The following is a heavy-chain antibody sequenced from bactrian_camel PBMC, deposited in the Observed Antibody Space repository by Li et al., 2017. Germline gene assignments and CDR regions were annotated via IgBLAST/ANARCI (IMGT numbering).Heavy chain of an antibody. CDR2: LDADGSE. Sequence: QLVESGGGSVQAGGSLRLSCAASQFAIRLYFVGWFRQAPGSEREGVAILDADGSEYYADVVKGRFTISRDNAKGTLDLQMNNLKPEDTAIYFCAAARSNWNADVLAAYEYNYWGQGTQVTVS. J-gene: IGHJ4*01. D-gene: IGHD8*01. V-gene: IGHV3S55*01. CDR3: AAARSNWNADVLAAYEYNY. CDR1: QFAIRLYF.